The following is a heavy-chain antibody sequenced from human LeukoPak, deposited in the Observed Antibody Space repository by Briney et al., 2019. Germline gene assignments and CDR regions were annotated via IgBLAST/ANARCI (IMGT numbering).Heavy chain of an antibody. Sequence: PGGPLRLSCAASGFTFSSYWMHWVRHAPGKGLVWVSRINSDGSSTSYADYVKGRFTISRDNAKNTLYLQMNSLRAEDTAVYYCARDGPLKDIVVVPAAVYSSSYYYYYMDVWGKGTTVTVSS. CDR1: GFTFSSYW. J-gene: IGHJ6*03. D-gene: IGHD2-2*01. CDR3: ARDGPLKDIVVVPAAVYSSSYYYYYMDV. CDR2: INSDGSST. V-gene: IGHV3-74*01.